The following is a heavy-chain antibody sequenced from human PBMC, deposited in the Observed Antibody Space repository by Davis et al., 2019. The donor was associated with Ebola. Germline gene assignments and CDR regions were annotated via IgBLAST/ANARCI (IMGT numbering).Heavy chain of an antibody. D-gene: IGHD3-9*01. CDR2: VDPKAGKT. V-gene: IGHV1-69-2*01. CDR1: GYSFSDYY. CDR3: TTLDILTAYVPYAMDV. J-gene: IGHJ6*02. Sequence: ASVKVSCKGSGYSFSDYYIHWVQAAPGKGLEWVGLVDPKAGKTVYADKFQDRVTITADRSTDTVYMELSSLRFEDAAVYYCTTLDILTAYVPYAMDVWGQGTTVTVS.